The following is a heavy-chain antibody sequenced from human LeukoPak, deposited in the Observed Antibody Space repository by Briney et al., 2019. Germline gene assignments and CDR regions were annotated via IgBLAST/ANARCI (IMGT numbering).Heavy chain of an antibody. Sequence: PGGSLRLSCAASGFTFSSYWMHWVHHAPGKGLVWVSRINSDGSSTSYADSVKGRFTISRDNAKNTLYLQMNSLRAEDTAVYYCASTYDSSGYYDYWGQGTLVTVSS. J-gene: IGHJ4*02. CDR2: INSDGSST. CDR1: GFTFSSYW. CDR3: ASTYDSSGYYDY. D-gene: IGHD3-22*01. V-gene: IGHV3-74*01.